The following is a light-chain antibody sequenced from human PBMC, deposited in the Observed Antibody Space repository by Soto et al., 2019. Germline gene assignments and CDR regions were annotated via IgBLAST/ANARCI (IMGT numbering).Light chain of an antibody. CDR3: SSYTSGSTLV. Sequence: QSALTQPASVSGSPGQSITISCTGSSSDVGAYNYVSWYQQRPGKAPKLIISEVSNRPTGVSNRVSGSKSGNTASLTISGLKAEDEADYSCSSYTSGSTLVFGTGTKLTVL. CDR2: EVS. V-gene: IGLV2-14*01. CDR1: SSDVGAYNY. J-gene: IGLJ1*01.